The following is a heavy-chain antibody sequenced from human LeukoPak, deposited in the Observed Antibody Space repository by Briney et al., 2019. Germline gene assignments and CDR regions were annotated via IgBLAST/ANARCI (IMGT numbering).Heavy chain of an antibody. Sequence: PSETLSLTCTVSGGSISSSSYYWGWIRQPPGKGLEWIGSIYYSGSTYHNPSLKSRVTISVDTSKNQFSLKLSSVTAADTAVYYCARGIRTQRAFDIWGQGTMVTVSS. V-gene: IGHV4-39*07. D-gene: IGHD2/OR15-2a*01. CDR3: ARGIRTQRAFDI. CDR1: GGSISSSSYY. CDR2: IYYSGST. J-gene: IGHJ3*02.